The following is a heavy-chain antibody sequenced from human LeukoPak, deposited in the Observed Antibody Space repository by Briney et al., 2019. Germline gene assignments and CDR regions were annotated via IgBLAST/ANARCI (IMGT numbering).Heavy chain of an antibody. Sequence: GGSLRLSCAASGFTFSSYAMHWVRQAPGKGLEWVSVIYSGGGTDYADSVKGRFTISRDNSKNTLYLQMNSLRAEDTAVYYCARAVGVTAIHNAFDIWGQGTMVTVSS. J-gene: IGHJ3*02. CDR2: IYSGGGT. CDR1: GFTFSSYA. D-gene: IGHD2-21*02. V-gene: IGHV3-66*02. CDR3: ARAVGVTAIHNAFDI.